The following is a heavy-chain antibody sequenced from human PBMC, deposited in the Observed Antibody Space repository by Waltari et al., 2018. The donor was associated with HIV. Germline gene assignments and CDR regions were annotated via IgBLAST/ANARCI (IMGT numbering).Heavy chain of an antibody. V-gene: IGHV3-7*01. Sequence: EVQLVESGGGLVQPGGSLRLSCAASGFTFSNYGMSGVRQAPGKGLEWVAYINQAGSRKYYVDSVKGRFTISRDNAKNSLYLQMNSLRAEDTAVYYCARGIAVAGRYYFYGMDVWGQGTTVTVSS. CDR2: INQAGSRK. D-gene: IGHD6-19*01. CDR1: GFTFSNYG. J-gene: IGHJ6*02. CDR3: ARGIAVAGRYYFYGMDV.